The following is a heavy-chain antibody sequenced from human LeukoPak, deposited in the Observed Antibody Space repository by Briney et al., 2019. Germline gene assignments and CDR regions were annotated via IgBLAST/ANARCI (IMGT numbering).Heavy chain of an antibody. V-gene: IGHV4-59*01. CDR3: ARVSRDGYNYRLFDY. CDR2: IYYSGST. Sequence: SETLSLTCTVSGGSISSYYWSWIRQPPGKGLEWIGYIYYSGSTNYNPSLKSRVTISVDTSKNQFSLKLSSVTAADTAVYYCARVSRDGYNYRLFDYWGQGTLVTVSS. J-gene: IGHJ4*02. CDR1: GGSISSYY. D-gene: IGHD5-24*01.